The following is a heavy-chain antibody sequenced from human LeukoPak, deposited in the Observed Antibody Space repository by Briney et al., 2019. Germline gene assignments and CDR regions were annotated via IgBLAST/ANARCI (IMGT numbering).Heavy chain of an antibody. J-gene: IGHJ4*02. CDR3: AKDPGITMIGGLTYYFDY. D-gene: IGHD3-10*02. V-gene: IGHV3-23*01. Sequence: PGGSLRLSCAASGFTFSSYAMSWVRQAPGKGLEWDSAISGSGGSTYYADSVKGRFTISRDNSKNTLYLQMNSLRAEDTAVYYCAKDPGITMIGGLTYYFDYWGQGTLVTVSS. CDR1: GFTFSSYA. CDR2: ISGSGGST.